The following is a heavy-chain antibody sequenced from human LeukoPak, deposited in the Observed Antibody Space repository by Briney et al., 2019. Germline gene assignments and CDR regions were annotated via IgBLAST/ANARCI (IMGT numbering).Heavy chain of an antibody. Sequence: GGSLRLSCAASGFTFSSYGMHWVRQAPGKGLEWVAFIRYDGSNKYYADSVKGRFTISRDNSKNTLYLQMNSLRAEDTAVYYCARDGGGFGESREPLDYWGQGTLVTVSS. D-gene: IGHD3-10*01. CDR2: IRYDGSNK. J-gene: IGHJ4*02. CDR1: GFTFSSYG. V-gene: IGHV3-30*02. CDR3: ARDGGGFGESREPLDY.